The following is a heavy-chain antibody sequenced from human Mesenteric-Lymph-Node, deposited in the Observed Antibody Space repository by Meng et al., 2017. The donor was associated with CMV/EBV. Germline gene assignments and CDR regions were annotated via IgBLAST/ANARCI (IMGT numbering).Heavy chain of an antibody. J-gene: IGHJ4*02. CDR1: GDSISNVTYY. V-gene: IGHV4-39*01. CDR3: ARRRNYDSDYSEY. D-gene: IGHD3-22*01. CDR2: VHHSGTT. Sequence: QLELQESGPGLVKPSETLSLSCIVVGDSISNVTYYWTWIRQPPGKGREWIGSVHHSGTTYYNPSLKGRLTISVDTSANLFSLRLTTVTAADTATYYCARRRNYDSDYSEYWGQGTLVTVSS.